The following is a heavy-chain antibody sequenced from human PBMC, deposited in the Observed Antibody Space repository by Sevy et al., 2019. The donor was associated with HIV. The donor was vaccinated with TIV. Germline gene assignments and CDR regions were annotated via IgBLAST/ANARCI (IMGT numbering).Heavy chain of an antibody. CDR3: AREGDSWLPFDY. D-gene: IGHD6-13*01. V-gene: IGHV3-21*01. CDR2: ISGLNNYI. CDR1: GFTFSSYS. Sequence: GGSLRLSCAASGFTFSSYSMNWVRHAPGKGLEWVSSISGLNNYIYYADSVKGRFTISRDNAKNSLYLQMNSLRAEDTAVYYCAREGDSWLPFDYWGQGTLVTVSS. J-gene: IGHJ4*02.